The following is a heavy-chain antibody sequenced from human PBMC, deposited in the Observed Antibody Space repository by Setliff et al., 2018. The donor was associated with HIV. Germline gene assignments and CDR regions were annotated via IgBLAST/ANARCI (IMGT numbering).Heavy chain of an antibody. CDR2: IYYSGST. J-gene: IGHJ4*02. D-gene: IGHD5-18*01. V-gene: IGHV4-59*01. Sequence: PSETLSLTCKVSGASISSYYWSWVRQPPGKGLEWIGYIYYSGSTNYNPSLKSRLTISVDTSKNQVSLKLSSVTAADTAVYYCARAGSYGWDYWGQGTLVTVSS. CDR1: GASISSYY. CDR3: ARAGSYGWDY.